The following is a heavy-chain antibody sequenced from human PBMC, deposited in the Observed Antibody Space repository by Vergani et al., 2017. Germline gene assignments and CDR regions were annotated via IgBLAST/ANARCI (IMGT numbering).Heavy chain of an antibody. CDR2: MKEDGSET. V-gene: IGHV3-7*01. Sequence: EVQLMESGGGLVQPGGSLRLSCAASGFTFSNYWMSWVRQAPGKGLEWVANMKEDGSETFYVDSVMGRFTISRDNAKNSLYLQMNSLRAEDTAVYFCARLGLTASRREAPVFDYWGQGTLVTVSS. CDR3: ARLGLTASRREAPVFDY. CDR1: GFTFSNYW. D-gene: IGHD6-6*01. J-gene: IGHJ4*02.